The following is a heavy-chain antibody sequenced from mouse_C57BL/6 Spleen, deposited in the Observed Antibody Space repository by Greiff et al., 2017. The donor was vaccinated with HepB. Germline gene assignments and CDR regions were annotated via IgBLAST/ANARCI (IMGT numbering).Heavy chain of an antibody. CDR3: ARSELGHYYAMDY. J-gene: IGHJ4*01. Sequence: VQLQQSGPELVKPGASVKISCKASGYTFTDYYMNWVKQSHGKSLEWIGDINPNNGGTSYNQKFKGKATLTVDKSSSTAYMELRSLTSEDSAVYYCARSELGHYYAMDYWGQGTSVTVSS. D-gene: IGHD4-1*01. V-gene: IGHV1-26*01. CDR1: GYTFTDYY. CDR2: INPNNGGT.